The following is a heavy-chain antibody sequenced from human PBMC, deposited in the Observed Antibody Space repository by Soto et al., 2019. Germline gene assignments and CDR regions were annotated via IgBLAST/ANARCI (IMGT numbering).Heavy chain of an antibody. J-gene: IGHJ4*02. V-gene: IGHV4-39*02. D-gene: IGHD4-4*01. CDR3: ARLHYSHYYIDF. CDR2: FYFTETS. Sequence: QLHLQLSGPGLVKPSETLSLTCTVSGGSISKGSFYWGWIRQSPGKGLEWIGSFYFTETSYYNPSRKTGDSISGDTYKHHFAPKWRSVTAPGTAVYFCARLHYSHYYIDFWGQGTLVTVSS. CDR1: GGSISKGSFY.